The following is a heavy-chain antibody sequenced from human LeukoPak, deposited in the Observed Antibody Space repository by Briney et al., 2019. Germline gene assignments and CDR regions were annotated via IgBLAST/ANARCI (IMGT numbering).Heavy chain of an antibody. CDR2: IYHSGST. CDR1: GGSISSGGYS. J-gene: IGHJ4*02. CDR3: ARGRVPTGFDY. Sequence: SETLSLTCAVSGGSISSGGYSWSWIRQPPGKGLEWIGYIYHSGSTYYNPSLKSRVTILVDRSKNQFSLKLSSVTAADTAVYYCARGRVPTGFDYWGQGTLVTVSS. V-gene: IGHV4-30-2*01. D-gene: IGHD4-17*01.